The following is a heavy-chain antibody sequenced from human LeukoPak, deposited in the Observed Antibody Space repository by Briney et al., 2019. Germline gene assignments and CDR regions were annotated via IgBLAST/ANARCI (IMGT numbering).Heavy chain of an antibody. CDR3: ANNLVWGYSYGIAFDY. CDR2: ISGSGGST. Sequence: GGSLRLSCAASGFTFSSYAMSWVRQAPGKGLEWVSAISGSGGSTYYANSVKGRFTISRDNSKNTLYLQMNSLRAEDTAVYYCANNLVWGYSYGIAFDYWGQGTLVTVSS. D-gene: IGHD5-18*01. J-gene: IGHJ4*02. V-gene: IGHV3-23*01. CDR1: GFTFSSYA.